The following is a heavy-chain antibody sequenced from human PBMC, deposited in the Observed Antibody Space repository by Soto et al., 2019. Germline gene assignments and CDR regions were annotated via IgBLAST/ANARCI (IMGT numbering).Heavy chain of an antibody. CDR1: GFTFSDYY. V-gene: IGHV3-11*01. J-gene: IGHJ4*02. CDR2: ISSSGSTI. D-gene: IGHD1-1*01. Sequence: GGSLRLSCAASGFTFSDYYMSWIRQAPGKGLEWVSYISSSGSTIYYADSVKGRFTISRDNAKNSLYLQMNSLRAEDTAVHYCARPQLERRAHFDYWGQGTLVTVSS. CDR3: ARPQLERRAHFDY.